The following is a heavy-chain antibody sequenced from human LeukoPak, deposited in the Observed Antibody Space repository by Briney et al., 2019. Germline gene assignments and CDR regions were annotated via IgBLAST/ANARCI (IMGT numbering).Heavy chain of an antibody. J-gene: IGHJ4*02. D-gene: IGHD2-15*01. CDR2: ISGSGGNT. CDR3: AKGRGYCTGGSCYSDY. CDR1: GFAFSRYG. Sequence: GGSLRLSCAASGFAFSRYGIVWVRQAPGRGLEWVSGISGSGGNTYYGDSVKGRFTISRDNSKNTLYLQMNSLRVEDTAIYYCAKGRGYCTGGSCYSDYWGQGTLVTVSS. V-gene: IGHV3-23*01.